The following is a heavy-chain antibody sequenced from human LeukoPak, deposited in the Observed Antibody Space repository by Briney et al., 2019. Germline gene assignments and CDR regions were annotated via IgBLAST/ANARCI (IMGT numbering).Heavy chain of an antibody. J-gene: IGHJ6*02. CDR2: TYYRSKWYN. V-gene: IGHV6-1*01. Sequence: SQTLSLTCAISGDGVSRNNTIWSWIRQSPSRGLEWLGRTYYRSKWYNDYAVSVKSRITINPDTSKNQFSLQLNSVIHEDTAIYYCPRNWGMDVWGQGTTVTVSS. CDR1: GDGVSRNNTI. CDR3: PRNWGMDV.